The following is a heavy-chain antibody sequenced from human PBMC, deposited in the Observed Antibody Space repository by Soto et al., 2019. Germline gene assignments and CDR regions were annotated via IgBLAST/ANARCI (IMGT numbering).Heavy chain of an antibody. Sequence: ASVKVSCKASGYTFTSYGISWVRQAPGQGLEWMGWISAYNGNTNYAQKLQGRVTMTTDTSTSTAYMELRGLRSDDTAVYYCARDPGDYYGSGQVDYWGQGTLVTVSS. V-gene: IGHV1-18*01. CDR2: ISAYNGNT. J-gene: IGHJ4*02. CDR3: ARDPGDYYGSGQVDY. CDR1: GYTFTSYG. D-gene: IGHD3-10*01.